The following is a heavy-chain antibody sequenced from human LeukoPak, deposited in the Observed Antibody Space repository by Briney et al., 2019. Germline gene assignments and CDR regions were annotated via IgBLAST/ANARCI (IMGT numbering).Heavy chain of an antibody. D-gene: IGHD3-3*01. J-gene: IGHJ4*02. CDR1: GFTFSSYA. CDR2: ISGSGGST. CDR3: AKIPQRGYDFWSGYYKYFDY. Sequence: GGSLRLSCAASGFTFSSYAMSWVRQAPGKGLEWVSAISGSGGSTYYADSVEGRFTISRDNSKNTLYLQMNSLRAEDTAVYYCAKIPQRGYDFWSGYYKYFDYWGQGTLVTVSS. V-gene: IGHV3-23*01.